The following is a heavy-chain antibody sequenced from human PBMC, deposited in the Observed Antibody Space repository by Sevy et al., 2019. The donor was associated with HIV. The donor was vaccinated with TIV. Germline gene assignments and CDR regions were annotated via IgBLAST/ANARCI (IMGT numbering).Heavy chain of an antibody. CDR2: ISGSGGYT. J-gene: IGHJ4*02. Sequence: GGSLRLSCTASGLTFSSYVMSWVRQAPGKGLEWVSTISGSGGYTYGADSVKGRFTISRDNSKNTVYLQMNSLTVEDTAMYCCAKAHSSGYSWGQGILVTVSS. CDR1: GLTFSSYV. D-gene: IGHD3-22*01. CDR3: AKAHSSGYS. V-gene: IGHV3-23*01.